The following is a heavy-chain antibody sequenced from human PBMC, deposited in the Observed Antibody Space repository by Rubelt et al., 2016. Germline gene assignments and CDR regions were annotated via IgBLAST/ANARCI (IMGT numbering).Heavy chain of an antibody. Sequence: QLQLQESGPGLVKPSETLSLTCTVSGGSISSSSYYWGWIRQPPGKGLEWIGSIYYSGSTYYNPSLKSRVTISVDTSKNQFSLKLSSVTAADTAVYYCARGAGLAVAATADGFDTWGQGTMVTVAS. CDR2: IYYSGST. CDR3: ARGAGLAVAATADGFDT. D-gene: IGHD6-19*01. V-gene: IGHV4-39*07. J-gene: IGHJ3*02. CDR1: GGSISSSSYY.